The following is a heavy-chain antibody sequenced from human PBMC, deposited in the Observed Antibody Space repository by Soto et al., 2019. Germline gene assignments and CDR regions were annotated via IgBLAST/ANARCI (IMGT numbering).Heavy chain of an antibody. D-gene: IGHD3-10*01. CDR1: GGSLTSGGYY. V-gene: IGHV4-31*08. CDR2: IHYNGDT. J-gene: IGHJ4*02. Sequence: PSETLSLTCSVSGGSLTSGGYYWTWVRHHPGKALEWVGSIHYNGDTYFSPSLRSRISITLDTSKNEFSLMMTSVTAADTAIYFCLRGAPRGRGVPTYVHYWGPGIQVTFSS. CDR3: LRGAPRGRGVPTYVHY.